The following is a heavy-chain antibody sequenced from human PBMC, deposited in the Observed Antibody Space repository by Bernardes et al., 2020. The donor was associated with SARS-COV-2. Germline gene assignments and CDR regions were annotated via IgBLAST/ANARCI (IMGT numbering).Heavy chain of an antibody. CDR1: GFTFRNYA. CDR3: ARGNYCHRVDCYSVFDF. J-gene: IGHJ4*02. CDR2: ISSSDDIT. V-gene: IGHV3-23*01. Sequence: GGSLRLSCVASGFTFRNYAMAWVRQAPGKGLEWVSAISSSDDITYYADSVKGRFTISRDNSKNTLYLQMNSLRGEDTALYYCARGNYCHRVDCYSVFDFWGQGTLVTVSS. D-gene: IGHD2-21*02.